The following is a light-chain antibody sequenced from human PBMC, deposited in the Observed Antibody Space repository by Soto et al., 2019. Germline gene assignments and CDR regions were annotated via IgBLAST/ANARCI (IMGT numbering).Light chain of an antibody. CDR2: RAS. J-gene: IGKJ5*01. V-gene: IGKV3-15*01. CDR1: QNIYSN. CDR3: QQYGTSPRT. Sequence: IVMTQSPATLSVSPGERATLSCRASQNIYSNVAWYQQRPGQAPRLLIYRASTRAPGIPARFSGSGSGTEFTLTISSLAPEDFAVYICQQYGTSPRTFGQGTRLEIK.